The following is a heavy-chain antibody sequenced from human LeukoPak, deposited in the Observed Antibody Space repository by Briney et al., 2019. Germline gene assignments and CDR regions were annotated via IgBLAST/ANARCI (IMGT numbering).Heavy chain of an antibody. CDR3: AKDGRDYYYYMDV. CDR1: GFTFSTYW. CDR2: IRYDGSNK. V-gene: IGHV3-30*02. J-gene: IGHJ6*03. Sequence: PGGSLRLSCAASGFTFSTYWMSWVRQAPGKGLEGVAFIRYDGSNKYYADSVKGRFTISRDNSKNTLYLQMNSLRAEDTAVYYCAKDGRDYYYYMDVWGKGTTVTISS.